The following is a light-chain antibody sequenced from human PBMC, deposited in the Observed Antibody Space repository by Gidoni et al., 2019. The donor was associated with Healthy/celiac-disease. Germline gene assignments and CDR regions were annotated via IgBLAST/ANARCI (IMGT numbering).Light chain of an antibody. CDR3: QQRSNWPFT. J-gene: IGKJ5*01. CDR2: YAS. CDR1: QSCSSY. V-gene: IGKV3-11*01. Sequence: EIVLTQSPATLSLSPGERATLSCRASQSCSSYLAWYQQKPGQAPRLLIYYASNRATGIPARFSGSGSGTDFTLTISSLEPEDFAVYYCQQRSNWPFTFGQGTRLEIK.